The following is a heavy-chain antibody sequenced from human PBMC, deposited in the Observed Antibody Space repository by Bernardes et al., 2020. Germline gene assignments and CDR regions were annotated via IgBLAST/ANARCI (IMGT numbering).Heavy chain of an antibody. D-gene: IGHD3-10*01. V-gene: IGHV3-53*01. CDR3: ARDYYGSSIRKAFDI. CDR2: IYRGGST. CDR1: GFTVRSTY. J-gene: IGHJ3*02. Sequence: GGSLRLSCAASGFTVRSTYMSWVRQAPGKGLAWVSVIYRGGSTYYADSVKGRFTISRDNSKNTLYLQMNSLRAEDTAVYYCARDYYGSSIRKAFDIWGQGTMVTGSS.